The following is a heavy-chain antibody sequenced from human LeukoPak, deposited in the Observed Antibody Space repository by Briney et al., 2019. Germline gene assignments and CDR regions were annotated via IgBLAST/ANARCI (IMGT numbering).Heavy chain of an antibody. CDR3: ARVRRSSWGFNDY. J-gene: IGHJ4*02. CDR1: GFTFSSYW. D-gene: IGHD6-13*01. Sequence: GGSLRLSCAASGFTFSSYWMSWVRQAPGKGLEWVANIKQDGSEKYYVDSVKGRFTISRDNAKNSLYLQMNSLRAEDTAVYYCARVRRSSWGFNDYWGQGTPVTVSS. V-gene: IGHV3-7*03. CDR2: IKQDGSEK.